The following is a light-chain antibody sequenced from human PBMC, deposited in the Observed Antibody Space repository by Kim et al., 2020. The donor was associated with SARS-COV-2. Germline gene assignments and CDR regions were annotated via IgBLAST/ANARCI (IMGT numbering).Light chain of an antibody. CDR2: GAS. CDR1: QSISNY. CDR3: QQSYSNPPEYT. V-gene: IGKV1-39*01. Sequence: IQMTQSPSSLSASVGDRVTITCRASQSISNYLNWYQQKPGKAPKVLIHGASILQSGVPSRFSGSGSGTYFTLTISSLQPEDFATYYCQQSYSNPPEYTFGQGTKLEIK. J-gene: IGKJ2*01.